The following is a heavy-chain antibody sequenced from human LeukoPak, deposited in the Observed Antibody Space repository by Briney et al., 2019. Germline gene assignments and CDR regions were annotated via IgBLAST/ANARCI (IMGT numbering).Heavy chain of an antibody. CDR3: SLARSEYHYGMDV. CDR1: GDSVSSISVA. J-gene: IGHJ6*02. Sequence: SQTLSLTCALSGDSVSSISVAWNWIRQSPSRGLEWLGRTYYRSKWYHEYAVSVKSRINISPDTSKNQFSLQLPSVTPEDTAVYYCSLARSEYHYGMDVWGQGTTVTVSS. V-gene: IGHV6-1*01. CDR2: TYYRSKWYH.